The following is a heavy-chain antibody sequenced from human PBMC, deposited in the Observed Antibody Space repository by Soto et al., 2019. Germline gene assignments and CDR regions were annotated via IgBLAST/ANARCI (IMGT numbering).Heavy chain of an antibody. CDR2: VYHSGST. J-gene: IGHJ4*02. CDR3: ARQGFTMIVGLGEFDY. Sequence: QLQLQESGPGLVKPSETLALTCTVSADSITNDFDSWAWVRQPPGKGLEWIGTVYHSGSTFYNPSLNSRVTVSVDTSKKQFPLKMKSVTAADTAVYYWARQGFTMIVGLGEFDYWGQGTLVTVSS. V-gene: IGHV4-39*01. D-gene: IGHD3-22*01. CDR1: ADSITNDFDS.